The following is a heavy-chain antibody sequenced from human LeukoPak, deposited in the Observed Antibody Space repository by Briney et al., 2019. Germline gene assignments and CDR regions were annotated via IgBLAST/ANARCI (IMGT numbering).Heavy chain of an antibody. J-gene: IGHJ3*02. Sequence: PGGSLRLSCAASGFTFSSYSMNWVRQAPGKGLEWVSSISSSSSYIYYADSVKGRFTISRDNAKNSLYLQMNSLRAEDTALYYCARHLPGYSSGLGLDAFDIWGQGTMVTVSS. CDR3: ARHLPGYSSGLGLDAFDI. V-gene: IGHV3-21*04. CDR1: GFTFSSYS. CDR2: ISSSSSYI. D-gene: IGHD6-19*01.